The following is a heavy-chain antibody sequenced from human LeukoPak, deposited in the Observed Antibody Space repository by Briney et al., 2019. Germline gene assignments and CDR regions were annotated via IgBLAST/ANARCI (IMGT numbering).Heavy chain of an antibody. CDR1: GVTLSNVW. CDR3: ARGGEPAGFDI. Sequence: GGSLRLSCAASGVTLSNVWMFWVRQAPGKGLVWVSHIYSDGSSTTYADSVKGRFTISRDNAKNTLYLQMNSLRAEDTAVYYCARGGEPAGFDIWGQGTMVTVSS. V-gene: IGHV3-74*01. CDR2: IYSDGSST. D-gene: IGHD1-14*01. J-gene: IGHJ3*02.